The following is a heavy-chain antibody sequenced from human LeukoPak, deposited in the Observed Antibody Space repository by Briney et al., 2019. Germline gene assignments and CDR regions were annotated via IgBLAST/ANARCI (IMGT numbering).Heavy chain of an antibody. CDR2: ISGSGGDT. D-gene: IGHD3-22*01. Sequence: GGSLRLSCAASGFTFSSYAMSWVRQAPGKGLGWVSSISGSGGDTYYSDSVRGRFTISRDNSKNTLYMQMNSLRAEDTALYYCARDQGIVVVIKAFDIWGQGTMVTVSS. CDR3: ARDQGIVVVIKAFDI. J-gene: IGHJ3*02. CDR1: GFTFSSYA. V-gene: IGHV3-23*01.